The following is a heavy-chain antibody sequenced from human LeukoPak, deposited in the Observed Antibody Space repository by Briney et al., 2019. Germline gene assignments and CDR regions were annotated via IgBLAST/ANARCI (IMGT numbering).Heavy chain of an antibody. Sequence: GGSLRLSCAASGFTFSSYWMSWVRQAPGKGLEWVANIKQDGSEKYYVDSVKGRFTISRDNAKNSLYLQMNSLRAEDTAVYYCARHRSGGSQDDAFDIWGQGTMVTVSS. V-gene: IGHV3-7*01. CDR2: IKQDGSEK. CDR1: GFTFSSYW. CDR3: ARHRSGGSQDDAFDI. J-gene: IGHJ3*02. D-gene: IGHD2-15*01.